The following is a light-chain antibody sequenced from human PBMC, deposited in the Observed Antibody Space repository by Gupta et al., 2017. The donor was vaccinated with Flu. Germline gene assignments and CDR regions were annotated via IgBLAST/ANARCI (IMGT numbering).Light chain of an antibody. Sequence: DIQMTQSPSSLSASVGDRVTITCRASQSISSYLNWYQQKPGKAPKLLIYAASSLQSGVPSRFSGSGSGADFTLTISILHPEDFATYYCQQSYSTPLTFGGGTKVEIK. V-gene: IGKV1-39*01. J-gene: IGKJ4*01. CDR1: QSISSY. CDR3: QQSYSTPLT. CDR2: AAS.